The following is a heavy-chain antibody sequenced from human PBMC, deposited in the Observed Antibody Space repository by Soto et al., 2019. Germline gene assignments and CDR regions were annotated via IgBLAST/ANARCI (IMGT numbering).Heavy chain of an antibody. Sequence: EVQLLESGGGLVQPGGSLRLSCAASGFTFSTYAMSWVRQAPGKGLEWVSVISNTGGSTYYADSVKGRFTVSRDNSENMLYLQMNSLRAEDTAIYYCVKNVNYIISGIDYWGQGTLVTVSS. CDR1: GFTFSTYA. D-gene: IGHD1-7*01. CDR3: VKNVNYIISGIDY. V-gene: IGHV3-23*01. J-gene: IGHJ4*02. CDR2: ISNTGGST.